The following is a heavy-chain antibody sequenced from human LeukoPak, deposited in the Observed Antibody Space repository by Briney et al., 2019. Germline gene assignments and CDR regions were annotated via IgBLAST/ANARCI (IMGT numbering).Heavy chain of an antibody. CDR1: GFTFSSYW. V-gene: IGHV3-7*01. J-gene: IGHJ4*02. Sequence: GGSLRLSCAASGFTFSSYWMSWVRQAPGKGLEWVANIKQDGSEKYYVDSVKGRFTISRDNAKNSLYLQMNSLRAEDTAVYYCARGGTRWPGGIGSASTDYWGQGTLVTVSS. D-gene: IGHD3-10*01. CDR3: ARGGTRWPGGIGSASTDY. CDR2: IKQDGSEK.